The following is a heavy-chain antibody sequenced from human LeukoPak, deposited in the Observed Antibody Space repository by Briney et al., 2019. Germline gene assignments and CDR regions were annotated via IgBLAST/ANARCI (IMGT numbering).Heavy chain of an antibody. J-gene: IGHJ4*02. CDR1: GGTFSSYA. Sequence: ASVKVSCKASGGTFSSYAIGWVRQAPGQGLEWMGRIIPILGIANYAQKFQGRVTITADKSTSTAYMELSSLRSEDTAVYYCAREFGGSGSYYNIGYFDYWGQGTLVTVSS. V-gene: IGHV1-69*04. CDR2: IIPILGIA. CDR3: AREFGGSGSYYNIGYFDY. D-gene: IGHD3-10*01.